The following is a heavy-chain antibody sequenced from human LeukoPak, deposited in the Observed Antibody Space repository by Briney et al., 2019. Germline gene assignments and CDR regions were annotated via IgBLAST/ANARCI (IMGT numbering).Heavy chain of an antibody. D-gene: IGHD6-19*01. V-gene: IGHV3-13*01. J-gene: IGHJ4*02. CDR3: ARAIAVAGTPLDY. Sequence: PGGSLRLSCAASGFTFSSYDMHGVRQATGKGLEWVSAIGTAGDTYYPGSVKGRFTISRENAKNSLYLQMNSLRAGDTAVYYCARAIAVAGTPLDYWGQGTLVTVSS. CDR2: IGTAGDT. CDR1: GFTFSSYD.